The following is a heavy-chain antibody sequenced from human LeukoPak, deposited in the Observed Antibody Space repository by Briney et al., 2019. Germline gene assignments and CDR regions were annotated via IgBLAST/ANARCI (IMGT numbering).Heavy chain of an antibody. V-gene: IGHV3-74*01. CDR2: INGDGSST. CDR1: GFTLSSYW. Sequence: TGGSLRLSCAASGFTLSSYWMHWVRQAPGKGLVWVSRINGDGSSTPYANSVKGRFTISRDKSKNTLYLQMNSLRAEDTAMYYCARDLKGYTSDWGQGTLVTVSS. CDR3: ARDLKGYTSD. J-gene: IGHJ4*02. D-gene: IGHD6-19*01.